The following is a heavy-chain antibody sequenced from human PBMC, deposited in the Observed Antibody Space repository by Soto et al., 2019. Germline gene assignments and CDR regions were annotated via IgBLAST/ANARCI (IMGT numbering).Heavy chain of an antibody. J-gene: IGHJ4*02. CDR3: ARDLFVAEEDY. D-gene: IGHD6-19*01. CDR2: ISSSSSYT. V-gene: IGHV3-11*05. Sequence: PGGSLRLSCAASGFTFSDYYMSWIRQAPGKGLEWVSYISSSSSYTNCADSVKGRFTISRDNAKNSLYLQMNSLRAEDTAVYYCARDLFVAEEDYWGQGTLVTVSS. CDR1: GFTFSDYY.